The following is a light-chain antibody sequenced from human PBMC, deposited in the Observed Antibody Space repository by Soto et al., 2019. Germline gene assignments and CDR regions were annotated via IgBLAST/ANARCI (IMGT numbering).Light chain of an antibody. CDR1: SSNVGGYIS. V-gene: IGLV2-11*01. CDR2: DVT. Sequence: LTQPRSVSGSPGQSVTISCTGTSSNVGGYISVSWYQQHPGKAPKLMISDVTNRPSGVPDRFSGSKSGNTASLTISGLQPEDEADYYCCSYAGTYIHYVFGSGTKLTVL. CDR3: CSYAGTYIHYV. J-gene: IGLJ1*01.